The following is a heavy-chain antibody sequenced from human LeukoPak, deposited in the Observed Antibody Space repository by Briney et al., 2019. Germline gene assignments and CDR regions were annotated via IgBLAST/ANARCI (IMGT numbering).Heavy chain of an antibody. D-gene: IGHD2-8*02. Sequence: SETLSLTCAVNGGSFRGYYWTWLRQPPGKGLEWIGEANHNGGTNYSPSLKSRINISVDTSRNQFSLKLNSVTAADTAVYFCARGIVLTGYASFDYWGQGTPVTVSS. CDR2: ANHNGGT. CDR1: GGSFRGYY. CDR3: ARGIVLTGYASFDY. V-gene: IGHV4-34*01. J-gene: IGHJ4*02.